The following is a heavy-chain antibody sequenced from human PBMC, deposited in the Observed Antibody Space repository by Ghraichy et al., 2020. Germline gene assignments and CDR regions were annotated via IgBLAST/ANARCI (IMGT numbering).Heavy chain of an antibody. CDR2: INHSGST. Sequence: SETLSLTCAVYGGSFSGYYWSWIRQPPGKGLEWIGEINHSGSTNYNPSLKSRVTISVDTSKNQFSLKLSSVTAADTAVYYCARGTAEGYFDYWGQGTLVTVSS. J-gene: IGHJ4*02. V-gene: IGHV4-34*01. CDR3: ARGTAEGYFDY. D-gene: IGHD4-17*01. CDR1: GGSFSGYY.